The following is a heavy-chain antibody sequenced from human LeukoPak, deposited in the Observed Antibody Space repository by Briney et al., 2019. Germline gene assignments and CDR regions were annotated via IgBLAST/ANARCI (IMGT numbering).Heavy chain of an antibody. CDR2: ISSSGGST. CDR1: GFTFSSYA. V-gene: IGHV3-23*01. J-gene: IGHJ4*02. D-gene: IGHD1-26*01. CDR3: ANVVGATTRGYFDY. Sequence: SGGSLRLSCAASGFTFSSYAMSWVRQAPGKGLEWVSTISSSGGSTYYADSVKGRFTISRDNSKNTLYLQMNSLRAEDTAVYYCANVVGATTRGYFDYWGQGTLVTVSS.